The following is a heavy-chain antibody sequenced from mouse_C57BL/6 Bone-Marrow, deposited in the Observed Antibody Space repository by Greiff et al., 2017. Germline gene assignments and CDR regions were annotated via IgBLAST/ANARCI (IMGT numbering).Heavy chain of an antibody. CDR1: GYTFTDYY. V-gene: IGHV1-26*01. D-gene: IGHD1-1*01. CDR3: ARLAVVDWYFDV. Sequence: EVQLQQSGPELVKPGASVKISCKASGYTFTDYYMNWVKQSHGKSLEWIGDINPNNGGTSYNQKFKGKATLTVDKSSSTAYMELRSLTSEDSAVYYCARLAVVDWYFDVWGTGTTVTVSS. J-gene: IGHJ1*03. CDR2: INPNNGGT.